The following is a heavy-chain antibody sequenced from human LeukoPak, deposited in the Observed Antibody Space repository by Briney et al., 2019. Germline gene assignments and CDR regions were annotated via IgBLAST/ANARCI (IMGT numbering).Heavy chain of an antibody. CDR2: IYYSGST. V-gene: IGHV4-39*01. J-gene: IGHJ5*02. Sequence: SETLSLTCTVSGGSISSSSYYWGWIRQPPGKGLEWIGSIYYSGSTYYNPSLKSRVTISVDTSKNQFSLKLSSVTAADTAVYYCARPYSSGWYGSTGDWFDPWGQGTLVTVSS. D-gene: IGHD6-19*01. CDR1: GGSISSSSYY. CDR3: ARPYSSGWYGSTGDWFDP.